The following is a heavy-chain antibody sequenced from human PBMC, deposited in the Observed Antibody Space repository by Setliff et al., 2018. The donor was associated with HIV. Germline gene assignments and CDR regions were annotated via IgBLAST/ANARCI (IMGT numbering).Heavy chain of an antibody. CDR1: GFTFDDYA. CDR2: ISWNSGSI. CDR3: AKNREPERQQPFGSEPHFDY. D-gene: IGHD6-13*01. J-gene: IGHJ4*02. V-gene: IGHV3-9*01. Sequence: HPGGSLRLSCAASGFTFDDYAMHWVRQAPGKGLEWVSGISWNSGSIGYADSVKGRFTISRDNAKDSLYLEMNSLRAEDTALYYCAKNREPERQQPFGSEPHFDYWGQGTLVTVSS.